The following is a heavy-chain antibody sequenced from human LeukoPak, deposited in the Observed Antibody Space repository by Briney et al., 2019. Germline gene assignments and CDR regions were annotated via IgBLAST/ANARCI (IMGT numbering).Heavy chain of an antibody. V-gene: IGHV4-31*03. CDR1: GGSISSGGYY. D-gene: IGHD4-11*01. Sequence: SETLSLTCTASGGSISSGGYYWSWIRQHPGKGLEWIGYIYYSGSTFYNPSLKSRTTISLDTSKNQFSLKLSSVTAADTAVYYCARGATVHLDFWGQGTLVTVSS. CDR2: IYYSGST. J-gene: IGHJ4*02. CDR3: ARGATVHLDF.